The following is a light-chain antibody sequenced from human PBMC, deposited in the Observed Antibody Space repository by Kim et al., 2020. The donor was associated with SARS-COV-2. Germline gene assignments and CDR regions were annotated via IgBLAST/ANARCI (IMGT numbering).Light chain of an antibody. CDR1: QSVSTW. CDR3: QQYDSYSYT. Sequence: DIQMTQSPSTLSASVGDTVTITCRASQSVSTWLAWYQQKPGKAPQLLIYQASILETGVPSRFSGSGSGTDFTLTVSSLQPDDFATYYCQQYDSYSYTFGQGTKLEIK. J-gene: IGKJ2*01. V-gene: IGKV1-5*03. CDR2: QAS.